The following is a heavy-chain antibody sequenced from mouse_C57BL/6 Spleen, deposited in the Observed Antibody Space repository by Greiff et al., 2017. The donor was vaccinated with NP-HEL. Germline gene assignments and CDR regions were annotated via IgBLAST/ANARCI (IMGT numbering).Heavy chain of an antibody. Sequence: KLVESGGGLVQPGGSMKLSCAASGFTFSDAWMDWVRQSPEKGLEWVAEIRNKANNHATYYAESVKGRFTISRDDSKSSVYLQRNSLRAEDTGIYYCTRGYGNRRNWYFDVWGTGTTVTVSS. CDR1: GFTFSDAW. CDR2: IRNKANNHAT. D-gene: IGHD2-1*01. V-gene: IGHV6-6*01. CDR3: TRGYGNRRNWYFDV. J-gene: IGHJ1*03.